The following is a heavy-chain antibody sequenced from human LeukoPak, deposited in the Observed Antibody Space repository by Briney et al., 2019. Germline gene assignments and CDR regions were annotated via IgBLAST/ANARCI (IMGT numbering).Heavy chain of an antibody. Sequence: SETLSLTCDVSGGSISSGSYYWSWIRQPAGKGLEWIGRIYTSESTNYNPSLKSRVTISVDTSKNQFSLKLSSVTAADTAVYYCARGWPAAKVDYWGQGTLVTVSS. CDR2: IYTSEST. CDR3: ARGWPAAKVDY. V-gene: IGHV4-61*02. CDR1: GGSISSGSYY. D-gene: IGHD2-2*01. J-gene: IGHJ4*02.